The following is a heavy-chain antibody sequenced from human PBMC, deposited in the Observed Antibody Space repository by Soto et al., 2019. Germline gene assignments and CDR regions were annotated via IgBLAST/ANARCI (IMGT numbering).Heavy chain of an antibody. J-gene: IGHJ3*02. Sequence: SETLSLTCTVSGGSVSSGSYYWSWIRQPPGKGLEWIGYIYYSGSTNYNTSLKSRVTISVDTSKNQFSLKLSSVTAADTAVYYCARQTDSYYTFDAFDIWGQGTMVTVSS. CDR2: IYYSGST. V-gene: IGHV4-61*01. CDR1: GGSVSSGSYY. D-gene: IGHD3-22*01. CDR3: ARQTDSYYTFDAFDI.